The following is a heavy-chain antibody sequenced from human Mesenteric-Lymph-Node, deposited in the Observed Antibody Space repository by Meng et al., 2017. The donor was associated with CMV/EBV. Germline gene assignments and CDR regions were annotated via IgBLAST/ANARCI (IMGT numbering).Heavy chain of an antibody. CDR3: ARIIVVVVAAEYYFDY. V-gene: IGHV3-7*01. CDR2: IKQDGSEK. Sequence: GGSLRLSCAASGFTFSNYAMSWVRQAPGKGLEWVANIKQDGSEKYYVDSVKGRFTISRDNAKNSLYLQMNSLRAEDTAVYYCARIIVVVVAAEYYFDYWGQGTLVTVSS. D-gene: IGHD2-15*01. CDR1: GFTFSNYA. J-gene: IGHJ4*02.